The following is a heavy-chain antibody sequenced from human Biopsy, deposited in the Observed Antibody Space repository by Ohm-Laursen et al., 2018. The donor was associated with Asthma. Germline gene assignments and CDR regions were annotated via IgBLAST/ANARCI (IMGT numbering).Heavy chain of an antibody. Sequence: SLRLSCAAPGFPFSDYYMSWIRQAPGKGLEWVSYISSSGTTIFNADSVKGRFTISRDNSKNTLYLQMNSLRAGDTAVYYCAKDVVWFRELGGMDVWGQGTTVTVPS. D-gene: IGHD3-10*01. CDR2: ISSSGTTI. V-gene: IGHV3-11*04. CDR1: GFPFSDYY. J-gene: IGHJ6*02. CDR3: AKDVVWFRELGGMDV.